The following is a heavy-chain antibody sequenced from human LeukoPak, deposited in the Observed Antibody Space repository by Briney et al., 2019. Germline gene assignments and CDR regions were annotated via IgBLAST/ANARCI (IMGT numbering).Heavy chain of an antibody. CDR3: ARADPMGVY. J-gene: IGHJ4*02. CDR2: INHSGST. V-gene: IGHV4-34*01. CDR1: GGSFSGYY. D-gene: IGHD1-26*01. Sequence: SETLSLTCAVYGGSFSGYYWSWIRQPPGKGLEWIGEINHSGSTNYNPSLKSRVTISVDTSKNQFSLKLSSVTAADTAVHYCARADPMGVYWGQGTLVTVSS.